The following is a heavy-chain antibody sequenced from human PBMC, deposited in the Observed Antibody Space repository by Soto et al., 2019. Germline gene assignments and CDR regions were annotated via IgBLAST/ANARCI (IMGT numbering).Heavy chain of an antibody. J-gene: IGHJ6*03. Sequence: QVQLVQSGAEVKKPGASVKVSCKASGYTFTSYYMHWVRQAPGQGLEWMGIINPSGGSTSYAQKLQGRGTMTRDTSTSTVYMELSSLRSEDTAVYYCARVLSPQPYYYYMDVWGKGTTVTVSS. V-gene: IGHV1-46*03. CDR1: GYTFTSYY. D-gene: IGHD2-2*01. CDR2: INPSGGST. CDR3: ARVLSPQPYYYYMDV.